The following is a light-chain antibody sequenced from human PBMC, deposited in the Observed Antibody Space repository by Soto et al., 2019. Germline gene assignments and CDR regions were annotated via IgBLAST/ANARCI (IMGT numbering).Light chain of an antibody. CDR2: DAS. CDR3: QQFNNYIT. Sequence: AIQLTQSPSSLPASVGDRVTITCRASQGISSALAWYQQTPGKAPKLLIYDASSSESGVPSRLSGSGSGTDFTLTISSLQPEDFATYYCQQFNNYITFGQGTRLEIK. V-gene: IGKV1D-13*01. J-gene: IGKJ5*01. CDR1: QGISSA.